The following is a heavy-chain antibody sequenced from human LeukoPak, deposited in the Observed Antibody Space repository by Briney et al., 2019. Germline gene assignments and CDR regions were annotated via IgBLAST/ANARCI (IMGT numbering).Heavy chain of an antibody. CDR1: GGSISSGSYY. J-gene: IGHJ4*02. V-gene: IGHV4-61*02. CDR3: AREVADYYDSSGAYFDY. CDR2: IYTSGST. Sequence: SQTLSLTCTVSGGSISSGSYYWSWIRQPAGKGLEWIGRIYTSGSTNYNPSLKSRVTISVDTSKNQFSLKLSSVTAADTAVYYCAREVADYYDSSGAYFDYWGQGTLVTVSS. D-gene: IGHD3-22*01.